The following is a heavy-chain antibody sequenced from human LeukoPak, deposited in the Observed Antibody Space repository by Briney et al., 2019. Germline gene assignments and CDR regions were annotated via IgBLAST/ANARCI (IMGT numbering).Heavy chain of an antibody. CDR1: GGSISSYY. D-gene: IGHD5-12*01. V-gene: IGHV4-59*01. J-gene: IGHJ3*02. CDR2: IYYSGST. CDR3: ARVGPRYYDYADAFDI. Sequence: SGTLSLTCTVSGGSISSYYWSWIRQPPGKGLEWIGYIYYSGSTNYNPSLKSRVTISVDTSKNQFSLKLSSVTAADTAVYYCARVGPRYYDYADAFDIWGQGTMVTVSS.